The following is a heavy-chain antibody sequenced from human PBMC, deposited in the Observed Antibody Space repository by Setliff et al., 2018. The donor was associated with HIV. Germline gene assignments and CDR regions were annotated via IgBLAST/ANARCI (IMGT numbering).Heavy chain of an antibody. CDR3: ARLGSGWSDSYYYAMDV. CDR1: GDAFNSYA. V-gene: IGHV1-69*05. D-gene: IGHD6-19*01. Sequence: RASVKVSCKASGDAFNSYAISWVRQAPGQGLEWMGGILGIFGTTYYAQKFQGRVTITTDESTITSYMELSSLRSEDTAVYYCARLGSGWSDSYYYAMDVWGQGTTVTVSS. CDR2: ILGIFGTT. J-gene: IGHJ6*02.